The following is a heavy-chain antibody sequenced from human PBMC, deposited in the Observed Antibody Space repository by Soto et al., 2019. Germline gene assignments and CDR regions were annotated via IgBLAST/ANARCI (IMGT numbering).Heavy chain of an antibody. J-gene: IGHJ4*02. V-gene: IGHV4-61*01. CDR3: ARGFLEDDYSNQYYLDY. CDR2: IYYSGST. D-gene: IGHD4-4*01. CDR1: GGSVSSGSYY. Sequence: SETLSLTCTVSGGSVSSGSYYWSWIRQPPGKGLEWIGYIYYSGSTNYNPSLKSRVTISVDTSKNQFSLKLSSVTAADTAVYYCARGFLEDDYSNQYYLDYWGQGTLVTVSS.